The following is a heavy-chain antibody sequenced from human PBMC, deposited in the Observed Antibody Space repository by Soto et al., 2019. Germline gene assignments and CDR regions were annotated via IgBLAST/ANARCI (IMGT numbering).Heavy chain of an antibody. CDR2: IYYSGST. CDR1: GGSISSYY. J-gene: IGHJ6*03. D-gene: IGHD2-2*01. CDR3: ARGRIVVVPAAMPDYYYYYMDV. V-gene: IGHV4-59*08. Sequence: PSETLSLTCTVSGGSISSYYWSWIRQPPGKGLEWIGYIYYSGSTNYNPSLKSRVTISVDTSKNQFSLKLSSVTAADTAVYYCARGRIVVVPAAMPDYYYYYMDVWGKGTTVTVSS.